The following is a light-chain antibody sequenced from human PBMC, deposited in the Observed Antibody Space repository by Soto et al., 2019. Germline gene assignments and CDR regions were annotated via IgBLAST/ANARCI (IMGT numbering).Light chain of an antibody. CDR2: SNN. CDR1: YSNIGSRP. J-gene: IGLJ1*01. V-gene: IGLV1-44*01. CDR3: AACDDSLKVHV. Sequence: QSVLTQPPSASGTPGQRVTISCSGSYSNIGSRPVNWYQQSPGTAPKLLIYSNNPRPSEVPARFSGSKSGTSASLAISGLQSDDAADYYCAACDDSLKVHVFGTGTKLTVL.